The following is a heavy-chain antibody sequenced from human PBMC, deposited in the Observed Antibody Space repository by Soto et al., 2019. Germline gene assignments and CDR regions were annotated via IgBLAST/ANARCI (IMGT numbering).Heavy chain of an antibody. CDR1: GVTGVTFSAAW. Sequence: PGGSLRLSCAASGVTGVTFSAAWLTWVRRSPGKGLEWVGLIKSKTSGETTHYAVPVEDRFTISKDDSKNTLYLQMNSLKTEDTGVYFCTTDLPTLIPQVDSWGQGTLVTVSS. J-gene: IGHJ4*02. V-gene: IGHV3-15*01. D-gene: IGHD4-4*01. CDR2: IKSKTSGETT. CDR3: TTDLPTLIPQVDS.